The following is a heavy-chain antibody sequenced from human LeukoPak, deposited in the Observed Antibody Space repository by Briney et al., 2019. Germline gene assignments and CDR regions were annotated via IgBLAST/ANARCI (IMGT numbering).Heavy chain of an antibody. CDR3: ARVKSVAGHFDY. J-gene: IGHJ4*02. CDR1: GGSISSSSYY. CDR2: IYYSGST. Sequence: PSETLSLTCTVSGGSISSSSYYWGWIRQPPGKGLEWIGSIYYSGSTYYNPSLKSRVTISVDTSKNQFSLKLSSVTAADTAVYYCARVKSVAGHFDYWGQGTLVTVSS. V-gene: IGHV4-39*07. D-gene: IGHD6-19*01.